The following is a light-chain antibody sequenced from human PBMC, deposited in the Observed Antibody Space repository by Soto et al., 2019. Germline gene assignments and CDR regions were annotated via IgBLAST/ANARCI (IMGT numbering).Light chain of an antibody. CDR1: QSISSW. V-gene: IGKV1-5*01. CDR3: KQYNSYSWT. CDR2: DAS. Sequence: DIQMTQSPSTLSASVGDRVTITCRASQSISSWLAWYQQKPGKAPKLLIYDASSLESGVPSRFSGSGSGTEFPLTISRLQPDDFATYYCKQYNSYSWTFGQGTKVEIK. J-gene: IGKJ1*01.